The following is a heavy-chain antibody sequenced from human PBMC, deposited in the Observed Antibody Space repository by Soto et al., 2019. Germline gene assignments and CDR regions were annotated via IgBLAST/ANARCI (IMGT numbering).Heavy chain of an antibody. V-gene: IGHV6-1*01. J-gene: IGHJ5*02. D-gene: IGHD3-10*01. CDR3: AREGITMVRGVIINWFDP. Sequence: PSQTLSLTCAISGDSVSSNSAAWDWIRQSPSRGLEWLGRTYYRSKWYNDYAVSVKSRITINPDTSKNQFSLQLNSVTPEDTAVYYCAREGITMVRGVIINWFDPWGQGTLVTVSS. CDR2: TYYRSKWYN. CDR1: GDSVSSNSAA.